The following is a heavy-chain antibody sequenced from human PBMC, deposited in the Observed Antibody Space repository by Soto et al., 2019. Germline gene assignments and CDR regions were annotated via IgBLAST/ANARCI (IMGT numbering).Heavy chain of an antibody. CDR2: ISSSSSYI. CDR1: GFTFSSYS. J-gene: IGHJ6*02. V-gene: IGHV3-21*01. Sequence: GGSLRLSCAASGFTFSSYSMNWVRQAPGKGLEWVSSISSSSSYIYYADSVKGRFTISRDNAKNSLYLQMNSLRAEDTAVYYCARAEIFGVTNGMDVWGQGTTVTVSS. D-gene: IGHD3-3*01. CDR3: ARAEIFGVTNGMDV.